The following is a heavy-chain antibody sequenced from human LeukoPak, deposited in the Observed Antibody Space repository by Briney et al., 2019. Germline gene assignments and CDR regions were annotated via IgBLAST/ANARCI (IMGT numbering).Heavy chain of an antibody. V-gene: IGHV1-24*01. CDR3: ATAGSRVIITRGYCFDY. CDR1: GYTLTELS. CDR2: FDPEDGET. J-gene: IGHJ4*02. D-gene: IGHD3-10*01. Sequence: ASVKVSCKVSGYTLTELSMHWVRQARGKGLEWMGGFDPEDGETIYAQKFQGRVTMTEDTSTDTAYMELSSLRSEDTAVFYCATAGSRVIITRGYCFDYWGQGTLVTVSS.